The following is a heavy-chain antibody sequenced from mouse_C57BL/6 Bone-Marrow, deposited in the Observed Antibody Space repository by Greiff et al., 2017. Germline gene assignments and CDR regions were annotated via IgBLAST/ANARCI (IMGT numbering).Heavy chain of an antibody. CDR2: INPSNGGT. D-gene: IGHD1-1*01. CDR1: GYTFTSYW. J-gene: IGHJ4*01. Sequence: QVQLQQPGTELVKPGASVKLSCKASGYTFTSYWMHWVKQRPGQGLEWIGNINPSNGGTNYNEKFQSKATLTVDKSSSTAYLQLNCLTSEGSAVYYCARDYYGSDYYAMDYWGQGTSVTVSS. V-gene: IGHV1-53*01. CDR3: ARDYYGSDYYAMDY.